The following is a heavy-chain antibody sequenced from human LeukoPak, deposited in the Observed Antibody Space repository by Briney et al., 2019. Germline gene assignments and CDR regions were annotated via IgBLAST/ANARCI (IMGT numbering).Heavy chain of an antibody. D-gene: IGHD2-2*01. Sequence: SSVKVSCKASGYTFTSYYMHWVRQAPGQGLEWMGIINPSGVSTSYAQKFQGRVTMTRDMSTSTVYMELSSLRSEDTAVYYCARGGYCSSTSCPKNMDVWGKGTTVTVSS. CDR1: GYTFTSYY. CDR2: INPSGVST. V-gene: IGHV1-46*01. CDR3: ARGGYCSSTSCPKNMDV. J-gene: IGHJ6*03.